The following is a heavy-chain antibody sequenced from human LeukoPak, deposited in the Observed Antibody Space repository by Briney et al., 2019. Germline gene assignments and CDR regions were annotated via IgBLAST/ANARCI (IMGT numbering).Heavy chain of an antibody. J-gene: IGHJ4*02. Sequence: GSSLRLSCTASGFTFSSYAMHWVRQAPGKGLEWVAVISYDGSNKYYADSVKGRFTISRDNSKNTLYLQMNSLRAEDTAVYYCARAIAVAGELDYWGQGTLVTVSS. D-gene: IGHD6-19*01. CDR3: ARAIAVAGELDY. CDR2: ISYDGSNK. V-gene: IGHV3-30-3*01. CDR1: GFTFSSYA.